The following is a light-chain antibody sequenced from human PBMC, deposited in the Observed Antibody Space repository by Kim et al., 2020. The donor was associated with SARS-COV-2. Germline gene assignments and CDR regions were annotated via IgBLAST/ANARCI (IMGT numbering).Light chain of an antibody. CDR2: AAS. CDR1: QSISSH. V-gene: IGKV1-39*01. CDR3: QQSYITPFT. J-gene: IGKJ3*01. Sequence: DIQMTQSPSSLSASVGDRVTITCRTSQSISSHLNWYQQKPVRAPKLLISAASTLQGGVPSRFSGSGSETDFTLTISSLQPEDFATYVCQQSYITPFTFGPGTKVDIK.